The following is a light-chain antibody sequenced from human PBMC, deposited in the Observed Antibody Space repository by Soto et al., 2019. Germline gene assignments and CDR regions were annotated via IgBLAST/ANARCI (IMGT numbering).Light chain of an antibody. J-gene: IGKJ4*01. Sequence: EIVLTQYPATLSLSPRDRATLSCRASQSVSRSLTWYQQKPGQAPRLLIYDASTRATGIPPRFSGSGSGTDFTRTISSLEPEDFAVYYCQQRSNSFGGGTKVEIK. CDR1: QSVSRS. V-gene: IGKV3-11*01. CDR3: QQRSNS. CDR2: DAS.